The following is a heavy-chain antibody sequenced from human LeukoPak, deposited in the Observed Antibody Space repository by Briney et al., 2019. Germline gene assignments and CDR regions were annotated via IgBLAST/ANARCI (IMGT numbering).Heavy chain of an antibody. D-gene: IGHD3-22*01. J-gene: IGHJ4*02. CDR1: GCTFTSYG. Sequence: ASVKVSCKASGCTFTSYGISWVRQAPGQGLEWMGWISAYNGNTNYAQKLQGRVTMTTDTSTSTAYMELRSLRSDDTAVYYCARGYNYYDSSGYHAPYFDYWGQGTLVTVSS. CDR2: ISAYNGNT. CDR3: ARGYNYYDSSGYHAPYFDY. V-gene: IGHV1-18*01.